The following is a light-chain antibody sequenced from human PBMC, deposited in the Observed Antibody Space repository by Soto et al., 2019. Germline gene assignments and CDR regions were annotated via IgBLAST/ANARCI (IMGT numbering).Light chain of an antibody. CDR3: QHYNDWPPAFT. CDR1: QSLSRN. J-gene: IGKJ3*01. V-gene: IGKV3-15*01. CDR2: GAS. Sequence: EILMTQSPATLSVSPGERATLSCRASQSLSRNLAWYQQKPGQAPRRLIYGASTRASGIPARFSGSGSGTEFPLTISSLQSEDFALYYCQHYNDWPPAFTFGPGNRVDL.